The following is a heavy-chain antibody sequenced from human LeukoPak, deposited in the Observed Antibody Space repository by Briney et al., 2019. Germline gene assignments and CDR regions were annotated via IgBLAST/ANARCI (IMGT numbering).Heavy chain of an antibody. Sequence: GGSLRLSCAASGFTVSNAWMSWVRQAPGKGLEWVCRIKSKTDGGTTDYAAPVKGRFTISRDDSKNTLYLQMNSLQTEDTAVYYCPTEMAKGAFDMWGQGTMVTVSS. CDR1: GFTVSNAW. J-gene: IGHJ3*02. CDR3: PTEMAKGAFDM. D-gene: IGHD5-24*01. V-gene: IGHV3-15*01. CDR2: IKSKTDGGTT.